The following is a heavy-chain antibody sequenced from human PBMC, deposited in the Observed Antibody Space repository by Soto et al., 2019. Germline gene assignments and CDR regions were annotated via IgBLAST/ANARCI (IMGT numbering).Heavy chain of an antibody. CDR1: GFSLNTGGVG. CDR3: VRNWRYYGGDYYYGVDA. J-gene: IGHJ6*02. D-gene: IGHD3-10*01. CDR2: IYWDDDE. Sequence: GPTLVNPTQTLTLTCTFSGFSLNTGGVGVGWVRQPRGKAMEWLALIYWDDDERYRPSLRSRLNITKDTINNQVVLTMTNMDTEDTATYYCVRNWRYYGGDYYYGVDAWAKGPRSPSP. V-gene: IGHV2-5*02.